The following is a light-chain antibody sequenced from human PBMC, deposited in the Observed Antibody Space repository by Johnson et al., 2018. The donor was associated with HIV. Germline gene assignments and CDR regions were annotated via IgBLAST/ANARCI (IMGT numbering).Light chain of an antibody. CDR2: ENN. J-gene: IGLJ1*01. Sequence: QSVLTQPPSVSAAPGQKVTISCSGSSSNIGNNYVSWYQQLPGTARKLLIYENNKRPSGIPDRFSGSKSGTSATLGITGLQTGDEADYYCATWDTSLSAGGVFGTGTKVTVL. V-gene: IGLV1-51*01. CDR3: ATWDTSLSAGGV. CDR1: SSNIGNNY.